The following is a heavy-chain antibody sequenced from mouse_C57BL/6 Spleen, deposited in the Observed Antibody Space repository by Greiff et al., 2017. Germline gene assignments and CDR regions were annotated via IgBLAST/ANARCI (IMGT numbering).Heavy chain of an antibody. CDR2: IDPEDGDT. Sequence: VQLQQSGAELVRPGASVKLSCTASGFNIKDYYMHWVKQRPEQGLEWIGRIDPEDGDTEYAPKFQGKATMTADTSSNTAYLQLSSLTSEDTTVYYGTTWDYGSSYSFGYWGQDTTLTVSS. J-gene: IGHJ2*01. V-gene: IGHV14-1*01. D-gene: IGHD1-1*01. CDR1: GFNIKDYY. CDR3: TTWDYGSSYSFGY.